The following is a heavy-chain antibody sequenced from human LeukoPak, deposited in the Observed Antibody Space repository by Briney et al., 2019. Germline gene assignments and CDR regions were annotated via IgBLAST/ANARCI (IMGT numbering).Heavy chain of an antibody. V-gene: IGHV3-23*01. D-gene: IGHD3-16*01. CDR3: AKLGGFGYCFDY. J-gene: IGHJ4*02. Sequence: GGSLRLSCAASGFTFSSYAMSWVRQAPGKGLEWVSAISGSGGSTYCADSVKGRFTISRDNSKNTLYLQMNSLRAEDTAVYYCAKLGGFGYCFDYWGQGTLVTVSS. CDR1: GFTFSSYA. CDR2: ISGSGGST.